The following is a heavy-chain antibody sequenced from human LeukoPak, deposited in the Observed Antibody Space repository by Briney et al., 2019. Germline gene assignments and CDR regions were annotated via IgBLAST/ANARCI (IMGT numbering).Heavy chain of an antibody. D-gene: IGHD1-26*01. CDR2: ISGDGERN. CDR3: ARDMGVGATHYYFYVMEV. Sequence: GGSLRLSCAASGFTFKFYAMSWVRRAPGKGVEWVSAISGDGERNYHIDSVKGGFTISRDNSKNTLFLQMNSLRVDDTAVYYCARDMGVGATHYYFYVMEVWGQGTTVTVAS. V-gene: IGHV3-23*01. CDR1: GFTFKFYA. J-gene: IGHJ6*02.